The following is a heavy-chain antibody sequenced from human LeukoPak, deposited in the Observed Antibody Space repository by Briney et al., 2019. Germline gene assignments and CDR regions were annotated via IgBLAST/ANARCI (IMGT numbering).Heavy chain of an antibody. Sequence: GGSLRLSCAASGFTFSSYAMNWVRQAPGKGLVWVSRINSDGSSTSYADSVKGRFTISRDNAKNTLYLQMNSLRAEDTAVYYCARDHGGYDQEWVFDYWGQGTLVTVSS. CDR1: GFTFSSYA. D-gene: IGHD5-12*01. CDR2: INSDGSST. V-gene: IGHV3-74*01. J-gene: IGHJ4*02. CDR3: ARDHGGYDQEWVFDY.